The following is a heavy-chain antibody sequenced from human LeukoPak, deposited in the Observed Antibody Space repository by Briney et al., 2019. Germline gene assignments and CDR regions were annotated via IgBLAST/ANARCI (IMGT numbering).Heavy chain of an antibody. D-gene: IGHD6-13*01. Sequence: GASVKVSCKASGGTFSSYAISWVRQAPGQGLEWMGRIIPIFGTANYAQKFQGRVTITTDQSTSTAYMELSSLRSEDTAVNYGAREQQWLDCWGQGTLVTVSS. CDR2: IIPIFGTA. CDR3: AREQQWLDC. J-gene: IGHJ5*01. CDR1: GGTFSSYA. V-gene: IGHV1-69*05.